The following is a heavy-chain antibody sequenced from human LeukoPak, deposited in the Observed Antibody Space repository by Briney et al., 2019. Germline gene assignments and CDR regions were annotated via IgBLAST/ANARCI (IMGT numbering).Heavy chain of an antibody. CDR1: GYTFTGYY. V-gene: IGHV1-2*02. Sequence: GASVKVSCKASGYTFTGYYMHWVRQAPGQGLEWMGWINPNSGGTNYAQKFQGRVTMTGDTSINTAYMELRSLRSDDTAVYYCAREGWRYYYMDVWGKGTTVTVSS. J-gene: IGHJ6*03. D-gene: IGHD2-15*01. CDR2: INPNSGGT. CDR3: AREGWRYYYMDV.